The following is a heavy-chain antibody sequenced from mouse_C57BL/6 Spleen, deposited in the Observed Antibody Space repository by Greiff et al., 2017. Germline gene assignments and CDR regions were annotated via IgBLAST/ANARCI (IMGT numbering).Heavy chain of an antibody. CDR1: GYTFTSYW. Sequence: QVQLQQPGAELVRPGASVKLSCKASGYTFTSYWMHWVKQRPGQGLEWIGVIDPSDSYTNYNQKFKGKATLTVDTSSSTAYMQLSGLTSEDSAVYNCARDGNYGGYWGKGTTLTVAS. CDR2: IDPSDSYT. CDR3: ARDGNYGGY. J-gene: IGHJ2*01. V-gene: IGHV1-59*01. D-gene: IGHD2-1*01.